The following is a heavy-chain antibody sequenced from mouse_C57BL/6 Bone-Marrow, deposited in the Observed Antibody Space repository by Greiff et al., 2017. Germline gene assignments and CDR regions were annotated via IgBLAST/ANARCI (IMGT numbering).Heavy chain of an antibody. CDR1: GYTFTDYE. V-gene: IGHV1-15*01. CDR2: IDPETGGT. Sequence: LVESGAELVRPGASVTLSCKASGYTFTDYEMHWVKQTPVHGLEWIGAIDPETGGTAYNQKFKGKAILTADKSSSTAYMELRSLTSEDSAVYYCTRRGYDWYFDVWGTGTTVTVSS. CDR3: TRRGYDWYFDV. J-gene: IGHJ1*03. D-gene: IGHD2-2*01.